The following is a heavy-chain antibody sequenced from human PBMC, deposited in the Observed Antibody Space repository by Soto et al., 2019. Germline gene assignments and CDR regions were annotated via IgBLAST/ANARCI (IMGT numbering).Heavy chain of an antibody. D-gene: IGHD1-26*01. CDR3: ARASSGRFPRVYYYYGMDV. Sequence: IRQPPGKGLEWIGYIFYSGSPNYNPSLKSRVTMSIDTSKNQFSLKLTSVTAADTAVYYCARASSGRFPRVYYYYGMDVWGQGTTVTVSS. J-gene: IGHJ6*02. V-gene: IGHV4-59*01. CDR2: IFYSGSP.